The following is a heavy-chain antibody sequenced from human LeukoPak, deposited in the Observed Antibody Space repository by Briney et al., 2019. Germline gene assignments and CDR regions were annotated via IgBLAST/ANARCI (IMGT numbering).Heavy chain of an antibody. CDR2: IYNSGST. D-gene: IGHD6-13*01. V-gene: IGHV4-59*01. CDR3: ARVYYSSSYDYWYFDL. CDR1: GGSIRSYY. Sequence: ASETLSLTCTVSGGSIRSYYWSWIRQPPGKGLEWIGYIYNSGSTNYNPSLKSRVTISVDTSKNQFSLKLTSVTAADTAVYYCARVYYSSSYDYWYFDLWGRGALVTVSS. J-gene: IGHJ2*01.